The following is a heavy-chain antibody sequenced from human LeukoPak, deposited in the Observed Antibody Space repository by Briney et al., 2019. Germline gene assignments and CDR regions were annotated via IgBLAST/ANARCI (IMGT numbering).Heavy chain of an antibody. CDR1: GDSVSSNSAA. CDR3: ARAEEVLTGSISPNWFDP. J-gene: IGHJ5*02. V-gene: IGHV6-1*01. D-gene: IGHD3-9*01. CDR2: TYYRSKWYN. Sequence: SQTLSLTCAISGDSVSSNSAAWNWIRQSPSRGLEWLGRTYYRSKWYNDYAVSVKSRITINPDTSKNQFSLQLNSVTPEDTAVYYCARAEEVLTGSISPNWFDPWGQGTLVTVSS.